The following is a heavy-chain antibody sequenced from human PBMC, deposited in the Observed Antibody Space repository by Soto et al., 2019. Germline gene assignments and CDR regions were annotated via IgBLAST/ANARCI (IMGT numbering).Heavy chain of an antibody. CDR2: IIPVFGIE. Sequence: ASVKVSCKASGGTFSSYGVSWVRQAPGQGLEWMGRIIPVFGIEHYAQKSQGRVTVTADESTSTAYMELSGLTSEDTAVYYCARGLSYYDSSGYSDAFDIWGQGTLVTVSS. J-gene: IGHJ3*02. D-gene: IGHD3-22*01. V-gene: IGHV1-69*13. CDR3: ARGLSYYDSSGYSDAFDI. CDR1: GGTFSSYG.